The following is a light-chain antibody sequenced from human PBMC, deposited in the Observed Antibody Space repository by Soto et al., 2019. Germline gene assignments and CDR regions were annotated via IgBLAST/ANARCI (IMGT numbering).Light chain of an antibody. CDR1: SSDVGGYNY. CDR3: SSHTSSNTRV. CDR2: EVS. V-gene: IGLV2-14*01. J-gene: IGLJ1*01. Sequence: QSALTQPASVSGSPGQSITISCTGTSSDVGGYNYVSWYQQHPGKAPKLMIYEVSNRPSGVSYRFSGSKSGNTASLTISGFQAEDEADYYCSSHTSSNTRVFGTGTKVTVL.